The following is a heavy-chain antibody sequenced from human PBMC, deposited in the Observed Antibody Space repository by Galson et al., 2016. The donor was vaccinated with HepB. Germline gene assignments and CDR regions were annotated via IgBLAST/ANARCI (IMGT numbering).Heavy chain of an antibody. CDR1: GFTFRAYA. D-gene: IGHD3-9*01. CDR2: ISGTGYI. J-gene: IGHJ4*02. V-gene: IGHV3-23*01. CDR3: AKNGVYYDPLTGHFDY. Sequence: SLRLSCAASGFTFRAYAMNWVRQAPGKGLEWVSSISGTGYINYADSVQGRFTISRDDPQNTVYLQMDSLRAEDTAVYYCAKNGVYYDPLTGHFDYWGQGTPVTVSS.